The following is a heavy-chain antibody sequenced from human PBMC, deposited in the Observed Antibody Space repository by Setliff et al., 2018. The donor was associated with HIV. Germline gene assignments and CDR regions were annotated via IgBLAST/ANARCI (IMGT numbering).Heavy chain of an antibody. CDR1: GYRFSSYG. D-gene: IGHD6-13*01. V-gene: IGHV1-18*01. CDR2: INVHNGDT. CDR3: ARVPVSSYYYYMDV. Sequence: ASVKVSCKASGYRFSSYGITWVRHAPGQGLEWMGWINVHNGDTKFAQRFQDRLTMTTDTSTTTAYMDLRSLRSDDSAVYFCARVPVSSYYYYMDVWGKGTTVTV. J-gene: IGHJ6*03.